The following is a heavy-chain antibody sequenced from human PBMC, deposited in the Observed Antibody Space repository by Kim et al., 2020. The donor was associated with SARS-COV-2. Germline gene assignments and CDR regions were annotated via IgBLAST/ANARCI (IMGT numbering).Heavy chain of an antibody. V-gene: IGHV4-30-2*04. J-gene: IGHJ3*02. CDR3: ARAGGTDAFDI. CDR2: T. D-gene: IGHD2-15*01. Sequence: TYYNPSLKSRVTISVDTSNNQFSLKLSSVTAADTAVYYCARAGGTDAFDIWGQGTMVTVSS.